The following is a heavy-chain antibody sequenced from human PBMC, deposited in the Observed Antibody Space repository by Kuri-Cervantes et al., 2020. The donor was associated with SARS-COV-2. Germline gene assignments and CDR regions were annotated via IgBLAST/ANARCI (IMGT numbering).Heavy chain of an antibody. D-gene: IGHD3-3*01. CDR1: GFNFSRTD. CDR3: AKTYYDFWSGYPGDY. J-gene: IGHJ4*02. Sequence: LSLTCAASGFNFSRTDMHWVRQAPGKGLEWVSAISGSGGSTYYADSVKGRFTISRDNSKNTLYLQMNSLRAEDTAVYYCAKTYYDFWSGYPGDYWGQGTLVTVSS. CDR2: ISGSGGST. V-gene: IGHV3-23*01.